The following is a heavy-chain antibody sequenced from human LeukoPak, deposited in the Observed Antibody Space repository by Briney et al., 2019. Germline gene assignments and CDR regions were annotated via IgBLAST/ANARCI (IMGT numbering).Heavy chain of an antibody. CDR3: ARGRNIEMTTMSGGSDY. D-gene: IGHD5-24*01. V-gene: IGHV1-2*02. J-gene: IGHJ4*02. Sequence: ASVTVSCKASGYTFTDYYMHWVRQAPGQGLEWMGWLNPNSGDTNYAQTFQGRVSMTRDTSISTAYMDLSDLRSDDTAVYYCARGRNIEMTTMSGGSDYWGQGTLVTVSS. CDR1: GYTFTDYY. CDR2: LNPNSGDT.